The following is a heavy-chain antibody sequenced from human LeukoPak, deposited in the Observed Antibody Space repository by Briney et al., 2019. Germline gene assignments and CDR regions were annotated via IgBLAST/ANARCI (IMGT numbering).Heavy chain of an antibody. CDR2: IHPNTGGT. V-gene: IGHV1-2*02. CDR3: ARDLDSSASLGD. D-gene: IGHD3-22*01. J-gene: IGHJ4*02. CDR1: GYTFTDYY. Sequence: ASVKVSCKASGYTFTDYYMHWVRRAPGQGLEWMGWIHPNTGGTSYAQKFQGRVTMTRDTSIGTAYMELSSLRSDDTAVYYCARDLDSSASLGDWGQGTLVTVSS.